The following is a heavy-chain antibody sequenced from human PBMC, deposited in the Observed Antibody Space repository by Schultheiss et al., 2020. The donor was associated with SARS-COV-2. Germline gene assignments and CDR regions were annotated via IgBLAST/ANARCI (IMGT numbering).Heavy chain of an antibody. CDR1: GFTFSDYY. CDR2: TRNKANSYTT. J-gene: IGHJ4*02. CDR3: TTDLPTVTTGALFDY. V-gene: IGHV3-72*01. Sequence: GGSLRLSCAGSGFTFSDYYMDWVRQAPGKGLEWVGRTRNKANSYTTEYAASVKGRFTISRDDSKNTLYLQMNSLKTEDTAVYYCTTDLPTVTTGALFDYWGQGTLVTVSS. D-gene: IGHD4-17*01.